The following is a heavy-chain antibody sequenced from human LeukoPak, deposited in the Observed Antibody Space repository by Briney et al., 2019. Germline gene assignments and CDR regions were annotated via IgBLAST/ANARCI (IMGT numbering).Heavy chain of an antibody. CDR3: ARLNPASYYYYYYGMDV. CDR2: MSPNSGNT. V-gene: IGHV1-8*01. Sequence: GASVKVSCKASGYTFTSYDINWVRQATGQGLEWMGWMSPNSGNTGYAQKFQGRVTMTRNTSISTAYMELSSLRSEDTAVYYCARLNPASYYYYYYGMDVWGQGTTVTVSS. D-gene: IGHD6-6*01. CDR1: GYTFTSYD. J-gene: IGHJ6*02.